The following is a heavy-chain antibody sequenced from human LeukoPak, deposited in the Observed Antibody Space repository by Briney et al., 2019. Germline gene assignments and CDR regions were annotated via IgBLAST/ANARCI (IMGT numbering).Heavy chain of an antibody. CDR1: GGSISSGGYY. D-gene: IGHD1-26*01. CDR3: ARLVRSGATPYDY. J-gene: IGHJ4*02. Sequence: SETLSLTCTVSGGSISSGGYYWSWIRQHPGKGLEWIGYIYYSGSTYYNPSLKSRVTISVDTSKNQFSLKLSSVTAADTAVYYCARLVRSGATPYDYWGQGTLVTVSS. CDR2: IYYSGST. V-gene: IGHV4-31*03.